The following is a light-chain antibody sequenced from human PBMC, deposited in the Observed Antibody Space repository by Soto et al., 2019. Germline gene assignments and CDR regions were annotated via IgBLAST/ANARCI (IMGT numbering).Light chain of an antibody. Sequence: EIVMTQSPATLSVSPGEGATLSCRASQSVGRDLAWYQQKPGQAPRLLIYGASTRATGIPARFTGSGSGTEFTLAINSLQSEGFAVYLCQQYNTWPPTFGPGTTVDIK. J-gene: IGKJ3*01. CDR1: QSVGRD. CDR3: QQYNTWPPT. CDR2: GAS. V-gene: IGKV3-15*01.